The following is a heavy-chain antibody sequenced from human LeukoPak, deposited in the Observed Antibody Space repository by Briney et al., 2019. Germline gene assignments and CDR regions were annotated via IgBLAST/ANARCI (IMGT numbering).Heavy chain of an antibody. CDR1: GFTFSSYW. J-gene: IGHJ5*02. V-gene: IGHV3-74*01. D-gene: IGHD6-19*01. Sequence: GGSLRLSCAASGFTFSSYWMHWVRQAPGKGLVWVSRINTDGSSTSYADSVKGRFTISRDNAKNTLYPQMNSLRAEDTAVYYCAKDRQWLVLRWFDPWGQGTLVTVSS. CDR3: AKDRQWLVLRWFDP. CDR2: INTDGSST.